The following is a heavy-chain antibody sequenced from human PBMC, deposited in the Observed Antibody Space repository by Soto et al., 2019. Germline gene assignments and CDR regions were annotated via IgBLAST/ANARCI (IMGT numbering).Heavy chain of an antibody. J-gene: IGHJ4*02. CDR3: ARQSRAAAGKRLSDY. CDR1: GGSISSSSYY. V-gene: IGHV4-39*01. CDR2: IYYSGST. Sequence: SETLSLTRTVSGGSISSSSYYWGWIRQPPGKGLEWIGSIYYSGSTYYNPSLKSRVTISVDTSKNQFSLKLSSVTAADTAVYYCARQSRAAAGKRLSDYWGQGTLVTVSS. D-gene: IGHD6-13*01.